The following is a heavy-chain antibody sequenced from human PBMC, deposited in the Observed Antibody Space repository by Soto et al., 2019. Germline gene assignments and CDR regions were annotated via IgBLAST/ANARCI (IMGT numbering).Heavy chain of an antibody. D-gene: IGHD4-17*01. V-gene: IGHV3-23*01. Sequence: EVQLLESGGGLVQPGGSLRLSCAASGFTVSTYGVTWVRQAPGKGLEWVSGFTGGIGTTHYADSVKGRFTITRDNSNNTVYLQVNRLKVEDTAVLYCSRSHGYGAYWGRGPLVTVSS. CDR2: FTGGIGTT. CDR1: GFTVSTYG. CDR3: SRSHGYGAY. J-gene: IGHJ4*02.